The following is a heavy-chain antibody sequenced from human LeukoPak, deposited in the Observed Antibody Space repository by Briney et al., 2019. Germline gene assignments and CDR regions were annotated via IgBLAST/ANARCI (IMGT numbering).Heavy chain of an antibody. CDR3: ATARDSNSNRGLYMDV. CDR1: GFTFRNYG. J-gene: IGHJ6*03. V-gene: IGHV3-33*01. CDR2: IWYDGSNK. Sequence: GGSLRLSCAASGFTFRNYGMHWVRQVPGKGLERVAVIWYDGSNKYYADSVKGRFTISRDNSKNTLYLQINSLRAEDTAVYYCATARDSNSNRGLYMDVWGKGTTVTVSS. D-gene: IGHD4-11*01.